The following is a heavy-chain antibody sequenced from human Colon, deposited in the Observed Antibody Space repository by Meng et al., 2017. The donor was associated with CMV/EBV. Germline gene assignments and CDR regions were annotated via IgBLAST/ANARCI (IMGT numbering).Heavy chain of an antibody. V-gene: IGHV3-23*01. J-gene: IGHJ4*02. D-gene: IGHD1-1*01. CDR1: GFTVSDNY. CDR3: AKRYTDNWYYFGY. Sequence: GESLKISCAASGFTVSDNYMIWVRQAPGKGLEWVSGISGSGYTTYYADSVKGRFTISRDNSKNTLSLQMNSLRVEDTAIYYCAKRYTDNWYYFGYWGQGTLVTVSS. CDR2: ISGSGYTT.